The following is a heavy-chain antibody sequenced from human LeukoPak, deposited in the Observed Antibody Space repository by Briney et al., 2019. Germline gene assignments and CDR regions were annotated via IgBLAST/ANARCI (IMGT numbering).Heavy chain of an antibody. Sequence: GGSLRLSCAASGFTFSSYDMHWVRQATGKGLEWVSTIGAAGDAYYPGSVKGRFTISRENAKNSLYLQMNSLRAGDTAVYYCARGARGMDVWGQGTTVSVSS. V-gene: IGHV3-13*04. CDR1: GFTFSSYD. J-gene: IGHJ6*02. CDR2: IGAAGDA. CDR3: ARGARGMDV.